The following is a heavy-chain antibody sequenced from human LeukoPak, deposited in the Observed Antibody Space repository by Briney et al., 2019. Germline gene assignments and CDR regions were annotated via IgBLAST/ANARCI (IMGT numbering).Heavy chain of an antibody. CDR1: GGSISSSSYY. D-gene: IGHD1-26*01. Sequence: SKTLSLTCTVSGGSISSSSYYWGWIRQPPGKGLEWIGSIYYSGSTYYNPSLKSRVTISVDTSKNQFSLKLSSVTAADTAVYYCARQRSGGSYYAAFDIWGQGTMVTVSS. V-gene: IGHV4-39*01. CDR2: IYYSGST. CDR3: ARQRSGGSYYAAFDI. J-gene: IGHJ3*02.